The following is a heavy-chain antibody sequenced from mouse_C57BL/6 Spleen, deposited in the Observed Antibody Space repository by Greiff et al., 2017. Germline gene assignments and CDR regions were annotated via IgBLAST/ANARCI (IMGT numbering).Heavy chain of an antibody. V-gene: IGHV14-4*01. J-gene: IGHJ2*01. CDR1: GFNIKDDY. CDR3: TRRYFDY. CDR2: IDPENGDT. Sequence: VHVKQSGAELVRPGASVKLSCTASGFNIKDDYMHWVKQRPEQGLEWIGWIDPENGDTEYASKFQGKATITADTSSNTASLQLSSLTSEDTAVYYCTRRYFDYWGQGTTLTVSS.